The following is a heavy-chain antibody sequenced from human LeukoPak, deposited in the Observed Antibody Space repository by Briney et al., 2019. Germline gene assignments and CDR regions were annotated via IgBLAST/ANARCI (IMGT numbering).Heavy chain of an antibody. CDR3: AKGRLRLGELSSPGYYGMDV. CDR1: GFTFSSYA. Sequence: PGGSLRLSCAASGFTFSSYAMSWVRQAPGKGLEWVSAISGSGGSTYYADSVKGRFTISRDNSKNTLYLQMNSLRAEDTAVYYCAKGRLRLGELSSPGYYGMDVWGQGTTVTVSS. J-gene: IGHJ6*02. V-gene: IGHV3-23*01. CDR2: ISGSGGST. D-gene: IGHD3-16*02.